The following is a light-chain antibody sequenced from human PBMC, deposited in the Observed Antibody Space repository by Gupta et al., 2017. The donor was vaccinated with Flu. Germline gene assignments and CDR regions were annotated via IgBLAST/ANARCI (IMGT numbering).Light chain of an antibody. CDR1: SSNFGAGYD. CDR2: ANT. V-gene: IGLV1-40*01. J-gene: IGLJ3*02. Sequence: HSVLTQPPSVSGAPGQRVTLSCPGGSSNFGAGYDVHWFQQLPGTAPKLLIYANTNRPSGVPDRFSGSKSGTSASLAITGLQAEDEATYICQSYDDNLTGPWVFGGGTKLTVL. CDR3: QSYDDNLTGPWV.